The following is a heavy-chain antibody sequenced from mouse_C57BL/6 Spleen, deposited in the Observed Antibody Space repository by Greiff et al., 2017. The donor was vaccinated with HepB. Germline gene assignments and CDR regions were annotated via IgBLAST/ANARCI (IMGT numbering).Heavy chain of an antibody. CDR2: INPYNGGT. J-gene: IGHJ2*01. V-gene: IGHV1-19*01. D-gene: IGHD1-1*01. CDR1: GYTFTDYY. CDR3: ARKLPLVVDYFDY. Sequence: EVQLQQSGPVLVKPGASVKMSCKASGYTFTDYYMNWVKQSHGKSLEWIGVINPYNGGTSYNQKFKGKATLTVDKSSSTAYMELNSLTSEDSAVYYCARKLPLVVDYFDYWGQGTTLTVSS.